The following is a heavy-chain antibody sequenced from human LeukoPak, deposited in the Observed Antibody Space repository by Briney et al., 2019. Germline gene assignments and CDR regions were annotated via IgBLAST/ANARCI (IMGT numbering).Heavy chain of an antibody. CDR1: GFTFSDYY. Sequence: PGGSLRLSCAASGFTFSDYYMSWIRQAPGKGLEWVSYISSSSSTIYYADSVKGRFTISRDNAKNSLYLQMNSLRAEDTAVYYCASTYVWGSYRSASDYWGQGTLVTVSS. CDR2: ISSSSSTI. D-gene: IGHD3-16*02. J-gene: IGHJ4*02. CDR3: ASTYVWGSYRSASDY. V-gene: IGHV3-11*04.